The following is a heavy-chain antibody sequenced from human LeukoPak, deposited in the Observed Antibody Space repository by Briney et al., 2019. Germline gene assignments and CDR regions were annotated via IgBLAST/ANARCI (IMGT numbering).Heavy chain of an antibody. V-gene: IGHV3-9*01. Sequence: PGGSLRLSCAASRFTFDDYAMHWVRQAPGTGLEWVSGICWNSGSIGYADSVKGRFTLSRDNAKNSLYLHMNSLRAEDTALYYCAKDIGIAAAGVFDYWGQGTLVSVSS. CDR3: AKDIGIAAAGVFDY. CDR2: ICWNSGSI. CDR1: RFTFDDYA. D-gene: IGHD6-13*01. J-gene: IGHJ4*02.